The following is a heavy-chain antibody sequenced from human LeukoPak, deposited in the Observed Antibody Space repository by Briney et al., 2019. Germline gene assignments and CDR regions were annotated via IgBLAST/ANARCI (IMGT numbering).Heavy chain of an antibody. V-gene: IGHV3-74*01. Sequence: GGSLRLSCAASGFTFSSYWMHWVRQAPGKGLVWVSRINSDGSNTSYADSVKGRFTISRDNAKNTLYLQMNSLRAEDTAVYYCARGGGHSYGPFDYWGQGTLVTVSS. CDR3: ARGGGHSYGPFDY. CDR1: GFTFSSYW. CDR2: INSDGSNT. J-gene: IGHJ4*02. D-gene: IGHD5-18*01.